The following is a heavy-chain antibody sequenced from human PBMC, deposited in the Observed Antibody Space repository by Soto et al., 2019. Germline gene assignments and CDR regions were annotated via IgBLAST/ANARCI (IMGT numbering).Heavy chain of an antibody. CDR2: IIPIIGPA. Sequence: QVQLVQSGAEVKRPGSSVKLSCKASGGTFTYYGISWVRQAPGQGLEWMGGIIPIIGPATYAQKFQGRVTITADQSTSTDYMELSSLGSEDTALYYCARDLGTTIAGPPRRETYGGLDPWGQGTLVTVSS. CDR1: GGTFTYYG. J-gene: IGHJ5*02. CDR3: ARDLGTTIAGPPRRETYGGLDP. D-gene: IGHD3-22*01. V-gene: IGHV1-69*01.